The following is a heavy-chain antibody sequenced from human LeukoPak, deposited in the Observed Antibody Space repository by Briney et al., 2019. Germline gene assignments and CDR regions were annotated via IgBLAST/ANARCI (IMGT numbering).Heavy chain of an antibody. V-gene: IGHV4-39*07. CDR2: IYYSGST. J-gene: IGHJ5*02. Sequence: SETLSLTCTVSGGSISSSSYYWGWIRQPPGKGLEWIGSIYYSGSTYYNPSLKSRVTISVDTSKNQFSLKLSSVTAADTAVYYCARVVYNWNYGWFDPWGQGTLVTVSS. CDR1: GGSISSSSYY. D-gene: IGHD1-7*01. CDR3: ARVVYNWNYGWFDP.